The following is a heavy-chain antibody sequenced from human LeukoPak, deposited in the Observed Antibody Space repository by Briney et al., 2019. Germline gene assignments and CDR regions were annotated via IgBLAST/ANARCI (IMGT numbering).Heavy chain of an antibody. D-gene: IGHD6-19*01. CDR3: ARGSQWLVERGFDY. V-gene: IGHV1-18*01. CDR2: ISAYNGNT. J-gene: IGHJ4*02. Sequence: ASVKVSCKTSAYTFTNFRIHWVRQAPGQGLEWMGWISAYNGNTNYAQKLQGRVTMTTDTSTSTAYMELRSLRSDDTAVYYCARGSQWLVERGFDYWGQGTLVTVSS. CDR1: AYTFTNFR.